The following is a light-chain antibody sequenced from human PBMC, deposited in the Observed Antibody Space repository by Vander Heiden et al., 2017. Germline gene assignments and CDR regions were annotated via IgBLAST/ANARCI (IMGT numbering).Light chain of an antibody. V-gene: IGKV1-39*01. J-gene: IGKJ1*01. Sequence: DIQMTQSPSSLSASVGDRVTITCRASQTTSKSSNWYQQKPGKAPKLLIYGASSLQSGVPSRFSGSGSGTDFTLTISSLKPEDFATYYCQQTWAFGQGTKVEI. CDR3: QQTWA. CDR2: GAS. CDR1: QTTSKS.